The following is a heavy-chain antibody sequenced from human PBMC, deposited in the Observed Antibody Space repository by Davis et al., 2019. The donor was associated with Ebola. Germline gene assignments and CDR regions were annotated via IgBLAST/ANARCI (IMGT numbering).Heavy chain of an antibody. Sequence: GGLLRPPFAAPGSTFSGFATHWVRQASGKGLEWVGRIRSKANSYATAHAASVKGRFTTSRDDSKNTAYLQMNSLKAEDTAVYYRSSSRGNFDYWGQGTLVTVSS. V-gene: IGHV3-73*01. CDR1: GSTFSGFA. J-gene: IGHJ4*02. CDR3: SSSRGNFDY. CDR2: IRSKANSYAT. D-gene: IGHD6-6*01.